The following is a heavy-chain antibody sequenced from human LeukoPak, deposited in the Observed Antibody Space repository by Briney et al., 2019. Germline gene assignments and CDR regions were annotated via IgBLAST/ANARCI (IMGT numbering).Heavy chain of an antibody. J-gene: IGHJ6*03. CDR3: ARVQKRWGYCSSTSCYADYYYYMDV. CDR1: GYTFTGHY. CDR2: ISAYNGNT. V-gene: IGHV1-18*04. Sequence: ASVKVSCKASGYTFTGHYIQWVRQAPGQGLEWMGWISAYNGNTNYAQKLQGRVTMTTDTSTSTAYMELRSLRSDDTAVYYCARVQKRWGYCSSTSCYADYYYYMDVWGKGTTVTVSS. D-gene: IGHD2-2*01.